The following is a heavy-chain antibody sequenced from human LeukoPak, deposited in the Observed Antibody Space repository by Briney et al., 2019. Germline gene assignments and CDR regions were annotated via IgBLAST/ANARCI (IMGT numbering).Heavy chain of an antibody. CDR2: ISSSGSTI. Sequence: GGSLRLSCAASGFTFSDYYMSWIRQAPGKGLEWVSYISSSGSTIYHADSVKGRFTISRDNAKNSLYLQMNSLRAEDTAVYYCAKLEQYYYDSSGYSNWGQGTLVTVSS. D-gene: IGHD3-22*01. V-gene: IGHV3-11*01. J-gene: IGHJ4*02. CDR1: GFTFSDYY. CDR3: AKLEQYYYDSSGYSN.